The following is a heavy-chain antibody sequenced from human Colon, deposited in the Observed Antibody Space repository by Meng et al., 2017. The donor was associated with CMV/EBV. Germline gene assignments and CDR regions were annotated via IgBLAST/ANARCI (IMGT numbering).Heavy chain of an antibody. Sequence: GESLKISCEASGSTFSYDSINWVRQAPGKGLEWVSSFTRSDYTYYAASVKGRFTISRDNAKNSLYLQMNSLRAEDTAVYYCAGQDCSSTSCSYHFYHGMDVWGQGTTVTVSS. CDR2: FTRSDYT. J-gene: IGHJ6*02. D-gene: IGHD2-2*01. CDR1: GSTFSYDS. CDR3: AGQDCSSTSCSYHFYHGMDV. V-gene: IGHV3-69-1*02.